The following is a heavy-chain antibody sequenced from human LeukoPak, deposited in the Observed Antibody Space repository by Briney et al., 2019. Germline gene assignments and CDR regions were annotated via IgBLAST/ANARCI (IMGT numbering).Heavy chain of an antibody. Sequence: ASVKVSCKASGYTFTGYYMHWVRQAPGQGLEWMGWINPNSGGTNYAQKFQGRVTMTGDTSISTAYMELSRLRSDDTAVYYCARDSLSDIVVVPAAMVSSMDVWGKGTTVTVSS. CDR2: INPNSGGT. J-gene: IGHJ6*03. CDR1: GYTFTGYY. V-gene: IGHV1-2*02. D-gene: IGHD2-2*01. CDR3: ARDSLSDIVVVPAAMVSSMDV.